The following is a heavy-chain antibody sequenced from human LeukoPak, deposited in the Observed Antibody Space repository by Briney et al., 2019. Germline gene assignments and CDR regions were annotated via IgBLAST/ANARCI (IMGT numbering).Heavy chain of an antibody. CDR3: ARVYCTSTSCYDDY. V-gene: IGHV3-53*01. J-gene: IGHJ4*02. CDR2: IYSGGST. D-gene: IGHD2-2*01. Sequence: GGSLRLSCAASGFIVSSYYMSWVRRAPGKGLEWVSVIYSGGSTYYADSVKGRFTISRDNSKNTLNLRMNSLRAEDTAVYYCARVYCTSTSCYDDYWGQGTLVTVSS. CDR1: GFIVSSYY.